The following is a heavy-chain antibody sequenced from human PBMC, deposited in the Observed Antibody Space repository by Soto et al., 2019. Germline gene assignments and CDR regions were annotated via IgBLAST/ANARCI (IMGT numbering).Heavy chain of an antibody. J-gene: IGHJ3*02. CDR2: IYPGDSDT. D-gene: IGHD3-22*01. Sequence: XESLTISCKGSGYSFTSYWIGLVRQMPGKGLEWMGIIYPGDSDTRYSPSFQGQVTISADKSISTAYLQWSSLKASDTAMYYCASPWYYYDSSGTDAFDIWGQGTMVTVSS. CDR1: GYSFTSYW. V-gene: IGHV5-51*01. CDR3: ASPWYYYDSSGTDAFDI.